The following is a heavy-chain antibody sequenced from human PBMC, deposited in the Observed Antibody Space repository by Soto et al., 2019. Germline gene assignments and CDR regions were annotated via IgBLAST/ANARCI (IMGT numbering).Heavy chain of an antibody. J-gene: IGHJ6*03. CDR3: ARGSRTVTNYYYYYMDV. Sequence: ASVKVCCKASGYTYTGYYMHWVRQDPGQGLEWMGWINPNSGGTNFAQKFQGWVTMTRDTSISTAYMELSRLRSDDTAVYYCARGSRTVTNYYYYYMDVWGKGTTVTVSS. D-gene: IGHD4-17*01. CDR1: GYTYTGYY. CDR2: INPNSGGT. V-gene: IGHV1-2*04.